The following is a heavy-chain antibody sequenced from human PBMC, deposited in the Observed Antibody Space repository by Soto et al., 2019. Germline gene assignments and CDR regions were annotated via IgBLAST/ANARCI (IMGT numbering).Heavy chain of an antibody. CDR3: AKVAPFSQWLARFDY. Sequence: GSRSLYCQRSGLTYTRYPRLLVRQAPGKGLEWVSAISGSGGSTYYADSVKGRFTISRDNSKNTLYLQMNSLRAEDTAVYYCAKVAPFSQWLARFDYWGQGT. CDR2: ISGSGGST. V-gene: IGHV3-23*01. CDR1: GLTYTRYP. J-gene: IGHJ4*02. D-gene: IGHD6-19*01.